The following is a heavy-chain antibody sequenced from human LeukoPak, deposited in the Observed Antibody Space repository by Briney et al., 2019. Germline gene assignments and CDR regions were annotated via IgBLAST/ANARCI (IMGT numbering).Heavy chain of an antibody. Sequence: SETLSLTCTVSGGSISSYYWSWIRQPPGKGLEWIGYIYTSGSTNYNPSLKSRVTISVDTSKNQFSLKLSSVTAADTAVYYCAAGSYGYGYYYYYMDVWGKGTTVTGSS. J-gene: IGHJ6*03. CDR2: IYTSGST. V-gene: IGHV4-4*09. D-gene: IGHD5-18*01. CDR1: GGSISSYY. CDR3: AAGSYGYGYYYYYMDV.